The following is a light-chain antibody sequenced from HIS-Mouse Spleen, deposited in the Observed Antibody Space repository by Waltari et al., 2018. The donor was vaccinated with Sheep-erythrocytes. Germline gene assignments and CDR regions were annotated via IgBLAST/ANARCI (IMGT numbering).Light chain of an antibody. CDR2: WTS. CDR3: QQYYSTPLT. J-gene: IGKJ4*01. CDR1: QSVLYSSNNKNY. V-gene: IGKV4-1*01. Sequence: DIVMTQSPDSLAVSLGERATINCKSSQSVLYSSNNKNYLTWYQQKTGQPPKLLIYWTSTRESGVPDRFSGSGSGTDFPPTISSLQAEDVAVYYCQQYYSTPLTFGGGTKVEIK.